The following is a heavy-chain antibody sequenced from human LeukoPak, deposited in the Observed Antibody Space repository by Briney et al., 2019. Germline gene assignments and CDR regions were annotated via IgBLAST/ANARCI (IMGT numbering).Heavy chain of an antibody. D-gene: IGHD2-21*01. CDR3: ARDGGAHLNYYYGMDV. J-gene: IGHJ6*02. CDR1: GYTFTSYG. CDR2: ISAYNGNT. Sequence: ASVKVSCKASGYTFTSYGISWVRQAPGQGLEWMGWISAYNGNTNYAQKLQGRVTMTTDTSTSTAYMELRSLRSDDTAVYYCARDGGAHLNYYYGMDVWGQGTTVTVSS. V-gene: IGHV1-18*01.